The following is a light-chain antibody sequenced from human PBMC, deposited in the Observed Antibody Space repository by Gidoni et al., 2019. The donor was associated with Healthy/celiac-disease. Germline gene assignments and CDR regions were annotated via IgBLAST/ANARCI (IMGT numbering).Light chain of an antibody. Sequence: EIVLTQSPAPLSLSPGERATLSCRASQSVSSYLAWYQQKPGQAPRLLIYDASNRATAIPARFSGSGSGTDFTLTISSLEPEDFAVYYCQQRSNWPPLTFGGGTKVEIK. CDR2: DAS. CDR1: QSVSSY. CDR3: QQRSNWPPLT. J-gene: IGKJ4*01. V-gene: IGKV3-11*01.